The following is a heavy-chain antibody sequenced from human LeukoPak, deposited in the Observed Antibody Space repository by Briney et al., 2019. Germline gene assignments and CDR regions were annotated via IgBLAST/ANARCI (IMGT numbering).Heavy chain of an antibody. CDR2: IIPIFGTA. CDR3: ARLLWVGDEYFFDY. V-gene: IGHV1-69*05. D-gene: IGHD3-10*01. CDR1: GGTFSNYA. J-gene: IGHJ4*02. Sequence: ASVKVSCKASGGTFSNYAISWVRQAPGQGLEWMGGIIPIFGTANYAQKFQDRVTLTTDTSTSTSSMELRSLRSDDTAMYYCARLLWVGDEYFFDYWGQGTLVTVSS.